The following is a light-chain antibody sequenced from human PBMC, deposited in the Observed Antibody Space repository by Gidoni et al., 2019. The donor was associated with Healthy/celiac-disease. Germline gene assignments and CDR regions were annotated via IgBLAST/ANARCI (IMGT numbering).Light chain of an antibody. V-gene: IGKV1-5*03. CDR1: QRSSSW. Sequence: DIQMTQSPSTPSASVGDRVTITCRASQRSSSWLAWYQQKPGKAPKLLIYKASSLESGVPSRFSGSGSGTEFTLTISRLQPDDFATYYCQQDNSYSAMCSFGQGTKLEIK. CDR3: QQDNSYSAMCS. J-gene: IGKJ2*04. CDR2: KAS.